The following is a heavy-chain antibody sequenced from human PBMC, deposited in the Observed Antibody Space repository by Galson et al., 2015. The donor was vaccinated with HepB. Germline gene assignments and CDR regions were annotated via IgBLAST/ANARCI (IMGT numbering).Heavy chain of an antibody. CDR2: FSSSGGST. D-gene: IGHD3-10*01. CDR3: AKVGSRSYCHYWYFDL. J-gene: IGHJ2*01. V-gene: IGHV3-23*01. Sequence: SLRLSCAASGFTFSSYAMSWVRQAPGKGLEWVSAFSSSGGSTYYADSVKGRFTISRDNSKNTLYLQMNSLRAEDTAVYSCAKVGSRSYCHYWYFDLWGRGTLVTVSS. CDR1: GFTFSSYA.